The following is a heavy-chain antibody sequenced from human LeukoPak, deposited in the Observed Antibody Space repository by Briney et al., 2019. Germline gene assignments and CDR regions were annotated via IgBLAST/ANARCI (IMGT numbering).Heavy chain of an antibody. Sequence: PSQTLSLTCTVSGGSISSGDYYWSWIRQPPGKGLEWIGYIYYSGSTYYNPSLKSRVTISVDTSKNQFSLKLSSVTAADTAVYYCARGMGLYGSGSYMYYFDYWGQGTLVTVSS. CDR3: ARGMGLYGSGSYMYYFDY. V-gene: IGHV4-30-4*01. J-gene: IGHJ4*02. CDR1: GGSISSGDYY. CDR2: IYYSGST. D-gene: IGHD3-10*01.